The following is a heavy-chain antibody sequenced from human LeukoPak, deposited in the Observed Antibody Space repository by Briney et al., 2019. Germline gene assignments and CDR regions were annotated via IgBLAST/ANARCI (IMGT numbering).Heavy chain of an antibody. CDR3: ARQLHGDYTVFAY. Sequence: SETLSLTCAVSGYSISSGYYWGWIRQPPGKGLEWVGSIYHSGSTYYNPSLKSRVTISVDTSKNQFSLKLSSVTAADTAVYYCARQLHGDYTVFAYWGQGTLVTVSS. V-gene: IGHV4-38-2*01. CDR2: IYHSGST. D-gene: IGHD4-17*01. J-gene: IGHJ4*02. CDR1: GYSISSGYY.